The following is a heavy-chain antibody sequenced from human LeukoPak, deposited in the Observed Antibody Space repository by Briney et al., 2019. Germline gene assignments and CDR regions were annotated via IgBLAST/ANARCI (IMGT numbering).Heavy chain of an antibody. CDR3: AVGSGSRDAFDI. CDR1: GGSISSYY. V-gene: IGHV4-4*07. J-gene: IGHJ3*02. CDR2: IYTSGST. Sequence: SETLSLTCTVSGGSISSYYWGRIRQPAGKGLEWIGRIYTSGSTNYNPSLKSRVTMSVDTSKNQFSLKLSSVTAADTAVYYCAVGSGSRDAFDIWGQGTMVTVSS. D-gene: IGHD1-26*01.